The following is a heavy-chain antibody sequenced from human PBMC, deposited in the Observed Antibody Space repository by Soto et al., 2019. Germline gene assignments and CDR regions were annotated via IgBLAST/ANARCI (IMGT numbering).Heavy chain of an antibody. CDR3: ARDPAAAGTGYYYGMDV. CDR2: IGTAGDT. Sequence: GGSLRLSCAASGFTFSSYDMHWVRQATGKGLEWVSAIGTAGDTYYPGSVKGRFTISRENAKNSLYLQMNSLRAEDTAVYYCARDPAAAGTGYYYGMDVWGQGTTVTVSS. D-gene: IGHD6-13*01. V-gene: IGHV3-13*01. J-gene: IGHJ6*02. CDR1: GFTFSSYD.